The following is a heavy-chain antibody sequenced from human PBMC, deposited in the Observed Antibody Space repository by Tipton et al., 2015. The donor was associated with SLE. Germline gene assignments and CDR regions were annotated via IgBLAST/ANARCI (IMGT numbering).Heavy chain of an antibody. CDR2: SYYSGRT. D-gene: IGHD6-19*01. CDR1: GGSISSYY. Sequence: TLSLTCTVSGGSISSYYWSWIRQPPGKGLEWIGYSYYSGRTYYNPSLKSRVTISVDTSKNQFFLSLRSVTAADTAVYYCARSGYSSGWYRGRFDIWGQGTMVTVSS. V-gene: IGHV4-59*12. J-gene: IGHJ3*02. CDR3: ARSGYSSGWYRGRFDI.